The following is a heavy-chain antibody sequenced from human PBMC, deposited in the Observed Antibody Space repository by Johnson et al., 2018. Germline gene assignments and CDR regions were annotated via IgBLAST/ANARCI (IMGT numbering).Heavy chain of an antibody. CDR3: AKRYYGGNSGALDI. V-gene: IGHV3-23*01. CDR1: GFTFSSYA. CDR2: ISESGGST. J-gene: IGHJ3*02. D-gene: IGHD4-23*01. Sequence: VQLQESGGGLVQPGGSLRLSCAASGFTFSSYAMSWVRQAPGKGLEWVSGISESGGSTYYADSVKGRFTISSDNSKNTLYLQMNSGRAEDTAVYYCAKRYYGGNSGALDIWGLGTMVTVSS.